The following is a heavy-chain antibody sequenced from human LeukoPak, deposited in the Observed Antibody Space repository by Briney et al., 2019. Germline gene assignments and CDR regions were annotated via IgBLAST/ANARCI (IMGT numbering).Heavy chain of an antibody. CDR2: ISYSGIT. J-gene: IGHJ3*02. CDR3: ARDRSDQYGFDI. CDR1: RGSISSYY. Sequence: SETLSLTCTVSRGSISSYYWSWIRQSPGKGLEWIGYISYSGITNYNPSLKSRVTISVDTSKSQFSLKLWSVTTADTAVYYCARDRSDQYGFDIWGQGTMVTVYS. D-gene: IGHD2-2*01. V-gene: IGHV4-59*01.